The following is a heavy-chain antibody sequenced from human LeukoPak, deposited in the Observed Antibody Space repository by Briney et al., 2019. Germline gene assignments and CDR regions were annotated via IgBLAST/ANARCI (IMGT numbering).Heavy chain of an antibody. Sequence: PSETLSLTCTVCGGSISSYYWSWIRQPQGKGLEWIGYIYYSGSTNYNPSLKSRVTIPVDTSKNQFSLKLSSVTAADTAVYYCARGSNFWSGYYSDYWGQGTLVTVSS. CDR2: IYYSGST. CDR3: ARGSNFWSGYYSDY. J-gene: IGHJ4*02. CDR1: GGSISSYY. V-gene: IGHV4-59*01. D-gene: IGHD3-3*01.